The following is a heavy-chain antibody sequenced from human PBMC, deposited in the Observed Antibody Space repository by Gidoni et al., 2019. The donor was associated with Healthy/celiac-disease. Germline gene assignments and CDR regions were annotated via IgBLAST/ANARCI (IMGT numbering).Heavy chain of an antibody. CDR2: ISSSSSYI. V-gene: IGHV3-21*01. CDR3: AREGGEAYCGGDCPAFDY. D-gene: IGHD2-21*02. J-gene: IGHJ4*02. CDR1: GFTFSSYT. Sequence: EVQLVESGGGLVKPGGSLRLSCAASGFTFSSYTMNWVRQAPGKGLEWVSSISSSSSYIYYADSVKGRFTISRDNAKNSLYLQMNSLRAEDTAVYYCAREGGEAYCGGDCPAFDYWGQGTLVTVSS.